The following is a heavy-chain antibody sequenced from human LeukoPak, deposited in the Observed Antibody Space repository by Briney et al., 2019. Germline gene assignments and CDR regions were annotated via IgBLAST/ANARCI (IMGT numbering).Heavy chain of an antibody. D-gene: IGHD2-8*01. V-gene: IGHV3-23*01. J-gene: IGHJ5*02. CDR3: ERDLPNCEKGDGQYHKRDGDH. CDR1: GFTFNIYA. Sequence: QPGGSLRLSCAASGFTFNIYAMSWVRLAPGKGLQWVASMCGSAGCTYYADSVKGRFTISRDNSKNTLYLQKNSLRAEDTAIYYGERDLPNCEKGDGQYHKRDGDHWGQGTLVTVSS. CDR2: MCGSAGCT.